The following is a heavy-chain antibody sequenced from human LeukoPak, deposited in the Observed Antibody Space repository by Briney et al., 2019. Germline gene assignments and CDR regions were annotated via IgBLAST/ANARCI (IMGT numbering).Heavy chain of an antibody. CDR3: ARQPPWDYYDSSSHFDY. Sequence: SETLSLTCTVSGGSISSSSYYWGWIRQPPGKGLEWIGSIYYSGSTYYNPSLKSRVTISVDTSKNQFSLKLSSVTAADTAVYYCARQPPWDYYDSSSHFDYWGQGTLVNVSS. CDR1: GGSISSSSYY. J-gene: IGHJ4*02. V-gene: IGHV4-39*01. CDR2: IYYSGST. D-gene: IGHD3-22*01.